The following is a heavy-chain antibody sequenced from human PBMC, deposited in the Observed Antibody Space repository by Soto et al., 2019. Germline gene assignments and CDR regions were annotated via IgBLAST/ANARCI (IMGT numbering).Heavy chain of an antibody. D-gene: IGHD5-12*01. V-gene: IGHV4-4*07. CDR1: GGSISSHY. CDR2: IYASGST. CDR3: ARAGGYEVQGSNWFGP. J-gene: IGHJ5*02. Sequence: SETLSLTCTVSGGSISSHYWSWIRQPAGKGLEWIGRIYASGSTNYNPSLKSRVTMSLDTSRNQFSLKLTSVTAADTAMYYCARAGGYEVQGSNWFGPWGQGILVTVSS.